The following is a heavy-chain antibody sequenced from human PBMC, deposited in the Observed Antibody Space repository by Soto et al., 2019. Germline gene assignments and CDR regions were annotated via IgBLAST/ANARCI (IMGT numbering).Heavy chain of an antibody. CDR3: ARDKWGDGYKGVDY. D-gene: IGHD5-12*01. J-gene: IGHJ4*02. V-gene: IGHV4-31*03. CDR2: SYYSGRT. Sequence: QVQLQESGPGLVKPSQTLSLTCTVSGGSISSGGYYWSWIRQHPGKGLEWVGYSYYSGRTYYNPSLKSRVTIPVDTSKNQFSLKMSSVTAADTAVYYCARDKWGDGYKGVDYWGQGTLVTVSS. CDR1: GGSISSGGYY.